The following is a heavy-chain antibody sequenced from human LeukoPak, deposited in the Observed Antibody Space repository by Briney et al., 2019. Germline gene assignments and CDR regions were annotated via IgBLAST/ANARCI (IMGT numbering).Heavy chain of an antibody. CDR3: ARAPKGMTTVRYYYYYYMDV. Sequence: SETLSLTCTVSGGSISNYYWSWIRQPAGKGLEWIGRKYARGSSNYNPPVQSRVTMSVDTSKNQFSLKLSSVTAADTAVYYCARAPKGMTTVRYYYYYYMDVWGKGTTVTVSS. CDR1: GGSISNYY. D-gene: IGHD4-11*01. V-gene: IGHV4-4*07. J-gene: IGHJ6*03. CDR2: KYARGSS.